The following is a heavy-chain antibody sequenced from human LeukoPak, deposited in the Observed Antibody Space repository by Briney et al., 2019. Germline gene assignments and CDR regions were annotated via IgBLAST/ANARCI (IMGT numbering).Heavy chain of an antibody. Sequence: APVKVSCKASGYTFTSYYMHWVRQAPGQGLEWRGIINPSGGSTSYAQKFQGRVTMTRNTSTSTVYMELSSLRSEATAVYYCASGGTAKNWFDPWGQGTLVTVSS. CDR3: ASGGTAKNWFDP. V-gene: IGHV1-46*01. CDR1: GYTFTSYY. D-gene: IGHD2-21*02. J-gene: IGHJ5*02. CDR2: INPSGGST.